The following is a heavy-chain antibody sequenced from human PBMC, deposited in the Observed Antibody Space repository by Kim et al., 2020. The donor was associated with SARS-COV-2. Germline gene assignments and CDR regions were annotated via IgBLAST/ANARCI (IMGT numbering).Heavy chain of an antibody. CDR1: GFTFSSYA. CDR3: ARGHCSGVGSTSNLAYF. CDR2: ISYDGSNK. J-gene: IGHJ4*01. V-gene: IGHV3-30-3*01. Sequence: GGSLRLSCAASGFTFSSYAMHWVRQAPGKGLEWVAVISYDGSNKYYADSVKGRFTISRDNSKNTLYLQMNSLRAEDTAVYYCARGHCSGVGSTSNLAYF. D-gene: IGHD2-15*01.